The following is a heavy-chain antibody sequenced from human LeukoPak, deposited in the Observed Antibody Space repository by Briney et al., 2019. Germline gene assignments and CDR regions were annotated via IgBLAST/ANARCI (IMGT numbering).Heavy chain of an antibody. CDR3: AKDSSEEGFYDY. Sequence: GSLRLSCAASGFTFSSYAMSWVRQAPGKGLEWVSAISGSGGSTYYADSVKGRFTISRDNSKNTLYLQMNSLRAEDTAVYYCAKDSSEEGFYDYWGQATLVTVSS. CDR2: ISGSGGST. D-gene: IGHD2-15*01. V-gene: IGHV3-23*01. CDR1: GFTFSSYA. J-gene: IGHJ4*02.